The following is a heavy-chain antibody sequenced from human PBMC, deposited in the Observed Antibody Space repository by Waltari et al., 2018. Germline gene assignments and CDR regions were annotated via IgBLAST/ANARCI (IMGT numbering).Heavy chain of an antibody. CDR2: IYHSVST. D-gene: IGHD2-15*01. V-gene: IGHV4-38-2*02. CDR3: AREWYCSGGSCYPDNNWFDP. CDR1: GYSIRSGYY. J-gene: IGHJ5*02. Sequence: QVQLQESGPGLVKPSETLSLTCAVSGYSIRSGYYWGWIRQPPGKVLAWIGSIYHSVSTYYSPSLKSRVTISVDTSKNQFSLKLSSVTAADTAVYYCAREWYCSGGSCYPDNNWFDPWGQGTLVTVSS.